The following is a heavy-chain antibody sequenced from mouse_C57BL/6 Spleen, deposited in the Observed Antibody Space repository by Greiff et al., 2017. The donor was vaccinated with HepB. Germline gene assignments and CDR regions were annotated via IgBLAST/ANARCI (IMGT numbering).Heavy chain of an antibody. CDR1: GFTFSDYG. CDR2: ISSGSSTI. J-gene: IGHJ4*01. V-gene: IGHV5-17*01. D-gene: IGHD1-1*01. Sequence: EVKVVESGGGLVKPGGSLKLSCAASGFTFSDYGMHWVRQAPEKGLEWVAYISSGSSTIYYADTVKGRFTISRDNAKNTLFLQMTSLRSEDTAMYYCARKTYGSSYNYAMDYWGQGTSVTVSS. CDR3: ARKTYGSSYNYAMDY.